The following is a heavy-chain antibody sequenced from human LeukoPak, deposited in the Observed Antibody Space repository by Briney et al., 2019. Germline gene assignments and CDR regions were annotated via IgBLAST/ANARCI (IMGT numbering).Heavy chain of an antibody. V-gene: IGHV3-11*01. CDR1: GFTLSDYY. Sequence: NPGGSLRLSCAASGFTLSDYYMSWIRQAPGMGLEWVSYISRSGSTIHDADSEKCRFTSSRDNDKKSLYLQKNNLRAEDTAVYYCARNRKYRSGWNGGTLGYYFYMDVWGKGTTVTVSS. CDR3: ARNRKYRSGWNGGTLGYYFYMDV. D-gene: IGHD6-19*01. CDR2: ISRSGSTI. J-gene: IGHJ6*03.